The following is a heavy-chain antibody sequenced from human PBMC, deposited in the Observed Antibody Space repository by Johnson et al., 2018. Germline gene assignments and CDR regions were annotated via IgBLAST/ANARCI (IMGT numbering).Heavy chain of an antibody. CDR3: ASVLPVADAFDI. CDR1: GYTFTSYA. J-gene: IGHJ3*02. D-gene: IGHD6-19*01. Sequence: QVQLVESGSELKKPGASVKVSCKASGYTFTSYAMNWVRQAPGQGLEWMGIINPSGGSPSYAQKFQGRVTMTRDPSTSTVYMELSSLSSEDTAVYYCASVLPVADAFDIWGQGTMVTVSS. CDR2: INPSGGSP. V-gene: IGHV1-46*01.